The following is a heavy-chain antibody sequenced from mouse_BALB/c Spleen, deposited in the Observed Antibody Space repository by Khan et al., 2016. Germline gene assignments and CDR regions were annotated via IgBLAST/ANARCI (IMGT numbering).Heavy chain of an antibody. CDR2: INTYTGEP. Sequence: QIQLVQSGPELKKPGETVKISCKASGYTFTNYGMNWVKQAPGKGLKWMGWINTYTGEPTYADDFKGRFAFSLETSASTAYLQINNLKNDDMATYFCARGGYYYFDYWGQGTTLTVSS. V-gene: IGHV9-1*02. D-gene: IGHD2-3*01. CDR3: ARGGYYYFDY. CDR1: GYTFTNYG. J-gene: IGHJ2*01.